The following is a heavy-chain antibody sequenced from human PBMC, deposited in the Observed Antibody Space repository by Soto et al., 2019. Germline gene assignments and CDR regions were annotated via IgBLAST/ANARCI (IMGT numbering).Heavy chain of an antibody. CDR2: IIPIFGTA. CDR1: GGTFSSYA. CDR3: ARSVVVPAAMKFRFDP. J-gene: IGHJ5*02. Sequence: QVQLVQSGAEVKKPGSSVKVSCKASGGTFSSYAISWVRQAPGQGLEWMGGIIPIFGTANYAQKFQGRVTITADESTSTAYMALSSLRSEDTAVYYCARSVVVPAAMKFRFDPWGQGTLVTVSS. V-gene: IGHV1-69*01. D-gene: IGHD2-2*01.